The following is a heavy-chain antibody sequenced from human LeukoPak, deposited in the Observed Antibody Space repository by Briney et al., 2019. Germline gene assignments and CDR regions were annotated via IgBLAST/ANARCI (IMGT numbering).Heavy chain of an antibody. D-gene: IGHD1-26*01. CDR3: AKDRWELPIRYYFDY. J-gene: IGHJ4*02. V-gene: IGHV3-23*01. CDR2: ISGSGGST. CDR1: GFTFSSYA. Sequence: GGSLRLSRAASGFTFSSYAMSWVRQAPGKGLEWVSAISGSGGSTYYADSVKGRFTISRDNSKNTLYLQMNSLRAEDTAVYYCAKDRWELPIRYYFDYWGQGTLVTVSS.